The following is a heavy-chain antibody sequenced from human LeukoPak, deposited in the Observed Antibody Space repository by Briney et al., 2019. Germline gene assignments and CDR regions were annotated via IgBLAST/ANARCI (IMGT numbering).Heavy chain of an antibody. J-gene: IGHJ4*02. D-gene: IGHD3-10*01. Sequence: GSLRLSCAASGFSVSSNYMSWVRQAPGKGLEWVSAISGSGTTTYYADSVKGRFTISRDNSKNTLYLQMNSLRAEDTAVYYCAKGRSGSYSALDYWGQGTLVTVSS. CDR2: ISGSGTTT. CDR3: AKGRSGSYSALDY. V-gene: IGHV3-23*01. CDR1: GFSVSSNY.